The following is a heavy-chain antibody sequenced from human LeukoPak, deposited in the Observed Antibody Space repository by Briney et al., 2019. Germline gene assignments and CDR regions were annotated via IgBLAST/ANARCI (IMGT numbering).Heavy chain of an antibody. CDR1: GYTFSDYS. Sequence: GGSLRLSCAASGYTFSDYSVNWVRQVPGKGLEWVSSISSSDIYYADSVKGRFTISRDNAKNSLFLQMNSLRDEDTAVYYCVSGNDPDYVWGTYRLDAFDIWGEGTMVIVSS. D-gene: IGHD3-16*02. CDR2: ISSSDI. J-gene: IGHJ3*02. V-gene: IGHV3-21*01. CDR3: VSGNDPDYVWGTYRLDAFDI.